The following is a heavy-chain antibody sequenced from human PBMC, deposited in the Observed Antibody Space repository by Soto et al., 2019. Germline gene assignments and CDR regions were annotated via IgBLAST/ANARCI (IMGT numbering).Heavy chain of an antibody. J-gene: IGHJ6*02. V-gene: IGHV4-59*01. CDR2: IYYSGST. CDR3: ARDTAVVAALDYYGMDV. D-gene: IGHD2-15*01. Sequence: QVQLQESGPGLVKPSETLSLTCTVSGGSISSYYWSWIRQPPGKGLEWIGYIYYSGSTNYNPSLKSRATLSVDPSTNQFSLKLSSVTAADTAVYYCARDTAVVAALDYYGMDVWGQGTTVTVSS. CDR1: GGSISSYY.